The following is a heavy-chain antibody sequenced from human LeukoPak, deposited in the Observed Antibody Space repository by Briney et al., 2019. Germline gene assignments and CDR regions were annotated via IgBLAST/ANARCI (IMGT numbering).Heavy chain of an antibody. J-gene: IGHJ4*02. Sequence: PGGSLRLSCAASGFTFSSYAMSWVRQAPGKGLEWVSVITGSGGRTYNADSVKGRFTISRDNSKNTLYLQMNSLRAEDTAVYYCAREIYSSFDYWGQGTLVTVSS. CDR2: ITGSGGRT. CDR3: AREIYSSFDY. V-gene: IGHV3-23*01. CDR1: GFTFSSYA. D-gene: IGHD6-13*01.